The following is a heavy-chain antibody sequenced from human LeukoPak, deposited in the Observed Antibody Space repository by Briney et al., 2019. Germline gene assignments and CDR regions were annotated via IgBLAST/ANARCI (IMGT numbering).Heavy chain of an antibody. D-gene: IGHD2-2*01. CDR2: IIPIFVTA. V-gene: IGHV1-69*13. CDR3: ARDPCSSTSCFNWFDP. CDR1: GYTFTNYG. Sequence: SVKVSCKTSGYTFTNYGISWVRQAPGQGLEWMGGIIPIFVTANYAQKFQGRVTITADESTRTAYMELSSLRSEDTAVYYCARDPCSSTSCFNWFDPWGQGTLVTVSS. J-gene: IGHJ5*02.